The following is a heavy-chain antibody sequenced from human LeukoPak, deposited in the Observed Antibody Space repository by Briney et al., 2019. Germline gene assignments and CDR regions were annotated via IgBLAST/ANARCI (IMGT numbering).Heavy chain of an antibody. D-gene: IGHD2-21*02. V-gene: IGHV3-7*05. Sequence: GGSLRLSCAASGFTFSSHWMSWVRQAPGKGLEWVANIKQDGSEEYYVASMKGRFTISRDNAKNSLYLHINSLRAEDTAVYYCARARLTSYYYYGMDVWGQGTTVTVSS. CDR1: GFTFSSHW. CDR3: ARARLTSYYYYGMDV. J-gene: IGHJ6*02. CDR2: IKQDGSEE.